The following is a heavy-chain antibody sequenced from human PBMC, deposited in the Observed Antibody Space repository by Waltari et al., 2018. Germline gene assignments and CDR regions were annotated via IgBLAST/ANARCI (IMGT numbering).Heavy chain of an antibody. V-gene: IGHV4-59*11. Sequence: QVQLQESGPGLVKPSETLSLTCTVSGGSISSHYLSWIRQPPGKGLEWIGYIYYSGSTNYNPSLKSRVTISVDTSKNQFSLKLSSVTAADTAVYYCAKHIVVVIAPGGVNAFDIWGQGTMVTVSS. CDR1: GGSISSHY. CDR3: AKHIVVVIAPGGVNAFDI. CDR2: IYYSGST. D-gene: IGHD2-21*01. J-gene: IGHJ3*02.